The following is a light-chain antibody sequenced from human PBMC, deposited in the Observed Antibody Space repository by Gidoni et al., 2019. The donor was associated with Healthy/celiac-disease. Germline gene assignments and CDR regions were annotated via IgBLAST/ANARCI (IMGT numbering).Light chain of an antibody. V-gene: IGKV1-39*01. Sequence: DIQMTQSLSFLSASVGDRGTINCRASQSISSYLNWYQQKPGKAPKLLIYAASSLQSGVPSRFSGSGSGTDFTLTISSLQPEDFATYYCQQSYSTPPTFGGGTKVEIK. CDR1: QSISSY. J-gene: IGKJ4*01. CDR3: QQSYSTPPT. CDR2: AAS.